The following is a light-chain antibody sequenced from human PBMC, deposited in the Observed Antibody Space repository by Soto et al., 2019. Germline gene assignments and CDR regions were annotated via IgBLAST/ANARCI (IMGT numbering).Light chain of an antibody. Sequence: EIVLTQSPGTLSLSPGERATLSCRASQSVRSSSLAWYQQIPGQSPRLLIYGASDRATGIPDRFGGSESGTDFTLTISRLEPEDFAVYYCQQYGGSPITFGQGTRLVIK. J-gene: IGKJ5*01. CDR2: GAS. CDR1: QSVRSSS. V-gene: IGKV3-20*01. CDR3: QQYGGSPIT.